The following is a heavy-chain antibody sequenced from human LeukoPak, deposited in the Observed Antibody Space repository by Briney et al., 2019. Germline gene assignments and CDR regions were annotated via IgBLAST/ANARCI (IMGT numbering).Heavy chain of an antibody. Sequence: GESLKISCQVSGYSFTTYWIGWVRQMPGKGLEWMGIIYPGDSDTKYSPSFQSQVTISADKSISTAYLQWSSLKASETATYYCARARAYSTASYYFDYWGQGTLVTVSS. CDR3: ARARAYSTASYYFDY. CDR1: GYSFTTYW. CDR2: IYPGDSDT. J-gene: IGHJ4*02. V-gene: IGHV5-51*01. D-gene: IGHD6-13*01.